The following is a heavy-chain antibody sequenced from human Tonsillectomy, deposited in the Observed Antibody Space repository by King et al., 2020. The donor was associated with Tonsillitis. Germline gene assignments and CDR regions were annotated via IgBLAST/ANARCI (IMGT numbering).Heavy chain of an antibody. Sequence: QLVQSGAEVKKPGASVKVSCKASGYTFTCYYMHLVRQAPGQGLEWMGWINPNSGGTNYAQKYQGRVTMTRDTSITTAYMELGRLRSDDTAVYYCARERKSSGWYVGRLGWFDPWGQGTLVTVSS. CDR1: GYTFTCYY. D-gene: IGHD6-19*01. V-gene: IGHV1-2*02. CDR3: ARERKSSGWYVGRLGWFDP. J-gene: IGHJ5*02. CDR2: INPNSGGT.